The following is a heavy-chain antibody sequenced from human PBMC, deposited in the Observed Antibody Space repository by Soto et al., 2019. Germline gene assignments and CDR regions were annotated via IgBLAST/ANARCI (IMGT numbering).Heavy chain of an antibody. D-gene: IGHD3-22*01. J-gene: IGHJ4*02. CDR1: GGSISSSSYY. CDR3: ARQRVTMIVVVILEGFDY. Sequence: PWETLSLTCTVSGGSISSSSYYWGWIRQPPGKGLEWIGSIYYSGSTYYNPSLKSRVTISVDTSKNQFSLKLSSVTAADTAVYYCARQRVTMIVVVILEGFDYWGQGTLVTVSS. CDR2: IYYSGST. V-gene: IGHV4-39*01.